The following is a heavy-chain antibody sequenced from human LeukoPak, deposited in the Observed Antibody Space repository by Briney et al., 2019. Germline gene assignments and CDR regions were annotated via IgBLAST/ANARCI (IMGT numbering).Heavy chain of an antibody. D-gene: IGHD6-13*01. J-gene: IGHJ3*02. Sequence: GGSLRLSCAASGFTFSGYAMSWVRQAPGKGLEWVSAISGSGGSTYYADSVKGRFTISRDNSKNTLYLQMNSLRAEDTAVYYCAKDLRHRYSSSWSDAFDIWGQGTMVTVSS. V-gene: IGHV3-23*01. CDR3: AKDLRHRYSSSWSDAFDI. CDR2: ISGSGGST. CDR1: GFTFSGYA.